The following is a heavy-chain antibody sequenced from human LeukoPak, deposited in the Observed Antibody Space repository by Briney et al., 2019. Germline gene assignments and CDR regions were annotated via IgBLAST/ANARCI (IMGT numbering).Heavy chain of an antibody. CDR2: ISSSGSTK. D-gene: IGHD3-10*01. Sequence: PGGSLRLSCAASGFTFSSYEMNWVRQAPGKGLEWVSYISSSGSTKFYADSVKGRFTISRDNAKFSLYLQMSSLRAEDTAVYYCARGRGTMVRGVIFYWGQGTLVTVSS. CDR1: GFTFSSYE. CDR3: ARGRGTMVRGVIFY. J-gene: IGHJ4*02. V-gene: IGHV3-48*03.